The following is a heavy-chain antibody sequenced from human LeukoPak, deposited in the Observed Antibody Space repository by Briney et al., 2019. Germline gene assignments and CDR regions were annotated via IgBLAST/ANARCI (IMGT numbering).Heavy chain of an antibody. J-gene: IGHJ3*02. Sequence: SETLSLTCTVSGGSISDYHWTWIRQPPGMGLEWIGYISYSGSTNYNPSLKSPVTISVDTSKNQSSLKLSSVTAADTAVYYCARDEGDIVVVPAARWHAFDIWGQGTMVTVSS. CDR2: ISYSGST. D-gene: IGHD2-2*01. CDR3: ARDEGDIVVVPAARWHAFDI. V-gene: IGHV4-59*01. CDR1: GGSISDYH.